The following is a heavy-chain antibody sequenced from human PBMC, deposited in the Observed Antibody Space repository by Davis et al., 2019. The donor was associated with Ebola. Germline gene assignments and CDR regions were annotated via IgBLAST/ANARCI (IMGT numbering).Heavy chain of an antibody. Sequence: AASVKVSCKASGGTFSNYTFHWVRQAPGQGLEWMGRIIPILGIANYAQKFQGRVTITADKSTSTAYMELSSLRSEDTAVYYCAGFDYGDSPVYYYYGMDVWGQGTTVTVSS. J-gene: IGHJ6*02. CDR1: GGTFSNYT. CDR2: IIPILGIA. D-gene: IGHD4-17*01. V-gene: IGHV1-69*02. CDR3: AGFDYGDSPVYYYYGMDV.